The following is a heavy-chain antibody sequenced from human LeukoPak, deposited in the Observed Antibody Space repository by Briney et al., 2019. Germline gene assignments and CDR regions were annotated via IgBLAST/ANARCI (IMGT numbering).Heavy chain of an antibody. CDR2: IKQDGSEK. D-gene: IGHD4-23*01. CDR1: GFIFSSDW. V-gene: IGHV3-7*03. J-gene: IGHJ4*02. CDR3: ARGLRWPDF. Sequence: GGSLRLSCAASGFIFSSDWMNWVRQAPGKGLEGVANIKQDGSEKYYVASVKGRVTISRDNAKNSLYLQMNSLRADNTAVYYCARGLRWPDFGGQGTLVTVSS.